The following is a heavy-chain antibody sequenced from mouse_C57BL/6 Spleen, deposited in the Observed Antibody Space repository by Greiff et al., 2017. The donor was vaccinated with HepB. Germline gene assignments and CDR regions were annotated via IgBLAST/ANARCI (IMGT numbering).Heavy chain of an antibody. V-gene: IGHV1-52*01. CDR3: ARGVGSSPWFAY. Sequence: VQLQQPGAELVRPGSSVKLSCKASGYTFTSYWMHWVKQRPIQGLEWIGNIDPSDRETHYNQKFKDKATLTVDKSSSTAYMQLSSLTSEDSAVYYCARGVGSSPWFAYWGQGTLVTVSA. CDR1: GYTFTSYW. J-gene: IGHJ3*01. CDR2: IDPSDRET. D-gene: IGHD1-1*01.